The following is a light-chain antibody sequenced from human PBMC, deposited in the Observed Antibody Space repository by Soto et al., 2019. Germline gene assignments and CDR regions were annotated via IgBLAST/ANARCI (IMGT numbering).Light chain of an antibody. CDR2: DVT. CDR3: CSYAGTYTWV. CDR1: SSDVGDYDY. J-gene: IGLJ3*02. V-gene: IGLV2-11*01. Sequence: QSVLTQPRSVSGAPGQSVTISCTGTSSDVGDYDYVSWYQQHPGKAPKLMIYDVTKRPSGVPDRFSGSKSGNTASLTISGLQGEDEADYSCCSYAGTYTWVFGGGTKLTVL.